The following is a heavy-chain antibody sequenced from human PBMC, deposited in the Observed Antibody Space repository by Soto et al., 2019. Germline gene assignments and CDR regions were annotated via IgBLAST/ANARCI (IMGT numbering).Heavy chain of an antibody. Sequence: ASVKVSCKASGYTFTSYDINWVRQATGQGLEWMGWMNPNSGNTGYAQKFQGRVTMTRNTSISTAYMELSSLRSEDTAVYYCARVGYSTRVFYYYYGMDVWGQGTTVTVSS. CDR2: MNPNSGNT. CDR1: GYTFTSYD. CDR3: ARVGYSTRVFYYYYGMDV. D-gene: IGHD5-18*01. V-gene: IGHV1-8*01. J-gene: IGHJ6*02.